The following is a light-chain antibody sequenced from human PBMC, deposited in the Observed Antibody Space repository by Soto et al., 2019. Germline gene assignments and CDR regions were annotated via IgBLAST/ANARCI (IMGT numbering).Light chain of an antibody. CDR3: QQYNSWPLT. V-gene: IGKV3-15*01. Sequence: EIVMAQFPATLSVSPGERATLSCRASQSVYSNLAWYQQKPGQAPGLLIYETSTRATGIPSRFSGSGSGTEFTLTISSLQSEDFAVYYCQQYNSWPLTFGGGTKVEIK. J-gene: IGKJ4*01. CDR1: QSVYSN. CDR2: ETS.